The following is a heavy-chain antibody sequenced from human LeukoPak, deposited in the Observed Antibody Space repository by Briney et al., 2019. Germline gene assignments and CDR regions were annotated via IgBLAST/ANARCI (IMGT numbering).Heavy chain of an antibody. D-gene: IGHD2-21*02. Sequence: GESLKISCAASGFTFSSYAMSWVRQAPGKGLEWVSIIIGSGVATYYADSVKGRFTISRDNSKNTLYLQMNSLRAEDTAVYYCARRYCGGGDCYPLDYWGQGTLVTVSS. V-gene: IGHV3-23*01. J-gene: IGHJ4*02. CDR3: ARRYCGGGDCYPLDY. CDR2: IIGSGVAT. CDR1: GFTFSSYA.